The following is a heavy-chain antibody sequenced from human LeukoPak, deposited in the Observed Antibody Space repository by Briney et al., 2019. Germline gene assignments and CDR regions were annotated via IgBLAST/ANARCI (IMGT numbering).Heavy chain of an antibody. CDR1: GYTFTTYG. D-gene: IGHD3-9*01. V-gene: IGHV1-18*01. Sequence: ASVKVSCKASGYTFTTYGISWVRQAPGQGLEWMGWVSAFNGKINYAQKFQGRVTMTADTSTSTAYMELRSLRSDDTAVYYCARDRLSYYDILTGYESAFDIWGQGTMVTVSS. CDR2: VSAFNGKI. CDR3: ARDRLSYYDILTGYESAFDI. J-gene: IGHJ3*02.